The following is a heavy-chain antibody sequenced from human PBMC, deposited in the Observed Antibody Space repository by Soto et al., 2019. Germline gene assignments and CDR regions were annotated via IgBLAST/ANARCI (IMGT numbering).Heavy chain of an antibody. D-gene: IGHD6-13*01. J-gene: IGHJ4*02. CDR2: ISPYNGDT. Sequence: ASVKVSCKASGYTFTTYGFNWVRQAPGQGLEWMGWISPYNGDTNYAQNFQGRVTLTTDTSTSTAYMELRSLRSDDTAVYYCARDFDIAAPWYFDYWGQGTLVTVSS. V-gene: IGHV1-18*04. CDR1: GYTFTTYG. CDR3: ARDFDIAAPWYFDY.